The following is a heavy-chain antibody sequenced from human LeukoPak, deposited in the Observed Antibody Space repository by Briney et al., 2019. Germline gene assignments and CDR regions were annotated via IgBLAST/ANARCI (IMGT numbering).Heavy chain of an antibody. CDR1: GGSISSSSYY. CDR2: IYYSGST. D-gene: IGHD3-22*01. J-gene: IGHJ4*02. Sequence: SQTLSLTCTVSGGSISSSSYYWGWLRQPPGKGLEWIGSIYYSGSTYYNPSLKSRVTISVDTSKNQFSLKLSSVTAADTAVYYCARYHPGNYYGSSGSAFDYWGQGTLVTVSS. CDR3: ARYHPGNYYGSSGSAFDY. V-gene: IGHV4-39*01.